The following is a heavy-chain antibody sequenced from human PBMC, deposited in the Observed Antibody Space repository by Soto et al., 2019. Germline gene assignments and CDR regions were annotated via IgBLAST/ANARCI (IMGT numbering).Heavy chain of an antibody. J-gene: IGHJ4*02. V-gene: IGHV6-1*01. D-gene: IGHD6-19*01. CDR3: AREDGQWLIDC. Sequence: PSQTLSLTCAISGDSVSSNSVAWNWVRQSPSRGLEWLGRTYYRSKWYNDYAVSVKSRITINPDTSKNQFSLQLNSVTPEDTAVYYCAREDGQWLIDCWGQGTLVTVSS. CDR1: GDSVSSNSVA. CDR2: TYYRSKWYN.